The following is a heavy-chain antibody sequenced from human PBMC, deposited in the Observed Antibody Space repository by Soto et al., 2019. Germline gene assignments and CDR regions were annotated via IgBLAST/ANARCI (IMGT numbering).Heavy chain of an antibody. V-gene: IGHV3-73*01. Sequence: EVQLVESGGGLVQPGESLKLSCAVSGFTFSGSAMHWVRQASGKGLEWVGRIRSKDNNYATASAASVKGRFTISRDDSKNTAYLQMYSLRGEDTAVYYCTRGYGDYVRGYWGQGTLVTVSS. CDR3: TRGYGDYVRGY. D-gene: IGHD4-17*01. J-gene: IGHJ4*02. CDR1: GFTFSGSA. CDR2: IRSKDNNYAT.